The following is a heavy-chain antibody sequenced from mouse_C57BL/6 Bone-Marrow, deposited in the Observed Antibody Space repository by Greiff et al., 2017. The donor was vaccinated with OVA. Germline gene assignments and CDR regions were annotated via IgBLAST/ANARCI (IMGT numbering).Heavy chain of an antibody. J-gene: IGHJ4*01. V-gene: IGHV1-22*01. CDR2: INPNNGGT. CDR1: GYTFTDYN. Sequence: EVQLQQSGPELVKPGASVKMSCKASGYTFTDYNMHWVKQSHGKSLEWIGYINPNNGGTSYNQKFKGKATLTVNKSSSTAYMELRSLTSEDSAVYYCARSKKIDGYFWDYWGQGTSVTVSS. CDR3: ARSKKIDGYFWDY. D-gene: IGHD2-3*01.